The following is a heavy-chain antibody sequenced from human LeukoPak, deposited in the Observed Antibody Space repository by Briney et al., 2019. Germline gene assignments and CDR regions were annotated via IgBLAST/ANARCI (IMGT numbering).Heavy chain of an antibody. D-gene: IGHD4-23*01. CDR3: ATKAPNPYGGTSIVGAFDI. CDR1: GYTLTELS. CDR2: FDPEDGET. V-gene: IGHV1-24*01. Sequence: ASVKVSCKVSGYTLTELSMHWVRQAPGKGLEWMGGFDPEDGETIYAQKFQGRVTMTEDTSTDTVYMELSSLRSEDTAVYYCATKAPNPYGGTSIVGAFDIWGQGTMVTVSS. J-gene: IGHJ3*02.